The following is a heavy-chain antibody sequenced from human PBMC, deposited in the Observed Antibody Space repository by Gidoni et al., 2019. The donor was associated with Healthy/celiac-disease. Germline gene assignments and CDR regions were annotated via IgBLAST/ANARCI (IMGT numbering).Heavy chain of an antibody. Sequence: QVQLVQSGAEVKKPGSSVKVSCTASGGTFSSSTISWVRQAPGQGLEWMGRIIPILGIANYAQKFQGRVTITADKSTSTAYMELSSLRSEDTAVYYCARDWEEYYDSSGLGPGYYYYYYGMDVWGQGTTVTVSS. CDR3: ARDWEEYYDSSGLGPGYYYYYYGMDV. J-gene: IGHJ6*02. D-gene: IGHD3-22*01. V-gene: IGHV1-69*08. CDR1: GGTFSSST. CDR2: IIPILGIA.